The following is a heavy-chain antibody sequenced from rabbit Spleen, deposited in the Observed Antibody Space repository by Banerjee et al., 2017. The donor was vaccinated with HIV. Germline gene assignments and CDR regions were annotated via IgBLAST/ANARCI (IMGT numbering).Heavy chain of an antibody. D-gene: IGHD1-1*01. J-gene: IGHJ4*01. CDR1: GFSFSSSYY. V-gene: IGHV1S45*01. CDR2: IYSSSAIT. CDR3: VRGASSSGYYSL. Sequence: QEQLEESGGDLVKPEGSLTLTCTASGFSFSSSYYMYWVRQAPGKGLEWIGCIYSSSAITWYASWAKGRFTISSHNAQNTLYLQLNSLTAADTATYFCVRGASSSGYYSLWGPGTLVTVS.